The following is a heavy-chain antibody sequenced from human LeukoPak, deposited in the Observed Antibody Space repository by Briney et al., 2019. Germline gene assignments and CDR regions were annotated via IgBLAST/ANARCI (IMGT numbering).Heavy chain of an antibody. CDR2: ISSSSSYI. J-gene: IGHJ4*02. Sequence: PGGSLRLSCAASGFTVSSNYMSWVRQAPGKGLEWVSSISSSSSYIYYADSVKGRFTISRDNAKNSLYLQMNSLRAEDTAVYYCARDRGLDYWGQGTLVTVSS. D-gene: IGHD3-10*01. CDR3: ARDRGLDY. V-gene: IGHV3-21*01. CDR1: GFTVSSNY.